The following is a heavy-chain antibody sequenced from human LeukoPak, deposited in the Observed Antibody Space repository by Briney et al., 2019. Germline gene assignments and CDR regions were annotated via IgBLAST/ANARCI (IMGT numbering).Heavy chain of an antibody. D-gene: IGHD1-26*01. CDR1: GYTFTKYA. V-gene: IGHV1-2*02. CDR2: INPNSGGT. Sequence: ASVKVSCKASGYTFTKYAVNWVRQAPGQGLEWMGWINPNSGGTNYAQKFQGRATMTRDTSISTAYMELSRLRSDDTAVYYCETAEWELLPFQDWGQGTLVTVSS. J-gene: IGHJ4*02. CDR3: ETAEWELLPFQD.